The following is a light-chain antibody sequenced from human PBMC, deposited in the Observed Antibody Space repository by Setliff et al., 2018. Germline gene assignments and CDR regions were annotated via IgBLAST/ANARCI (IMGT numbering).Light chain of an antibody. CDR1: SSDVGSYDL. CDR3: NAYASDTTYV. Sequence: QSALTQPASVSGSPGQSITISCSGTSSDVGSYDLVSWYQQHPGKAPKLIIYGASDRPSGVSSRFSGSKSGNTAYLTISGLQTEDEAEYYCNAYASDTTYVFGSGTKVTVL. CDR2: GAS. J-gene: IGLJ1*01. V-gene: IGLV2-14*03.